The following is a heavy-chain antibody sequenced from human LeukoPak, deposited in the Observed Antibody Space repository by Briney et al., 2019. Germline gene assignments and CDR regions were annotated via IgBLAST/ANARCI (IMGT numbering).Heavy chain of an antibody. D-gene: IGHD6-13*01. J-gene: IGHJ6*03. V-gene: IGHV3-23*01. CDR3: ATDWIAAAGPPRYYYYYMDV. CDR1: GFTFSSYD. CDR2: ISGSGGST. Sequence: GGSLTLSCAASGFTFSSYDMSWVRQAPGKGLEWVSAISGSGGSTYYADSGKGRFTISRDNSKTTLYLQRNSLRADDTAVYYCATDWIAAAGPPRYYYYYMDVWGKGTTVTVSS.